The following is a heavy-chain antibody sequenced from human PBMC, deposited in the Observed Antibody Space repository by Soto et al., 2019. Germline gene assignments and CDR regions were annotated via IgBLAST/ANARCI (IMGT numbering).Heavy chain of an antibody. CDR1: GGTFSSYA. CDR3: ARSQGSSTSLEIYYYYYYGMDV. V-gene: IGHV1-69*01. CDR2: IIPISETT. Sequence: QVQLVQSGAEVKKPGSSVKVSCKASGGTFSSYAISWVRQAPGQGLEWRGGIIPISETTNYAQKFQGRVTITAGESKSTAYMELSSLRSEDTAVYYCARSQGSSTSLEIYYYYYYGMDVWGQGTTVTVSS. J-gene: IGHJ6*02. D-gene: IGHD2-2*01.